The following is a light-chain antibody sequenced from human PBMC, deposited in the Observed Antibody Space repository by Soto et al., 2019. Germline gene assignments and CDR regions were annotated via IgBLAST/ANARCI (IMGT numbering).Light chain of an antibody. CDR3: QQRSNWLIT. CDR2: DAS. Sequence: EIVLTQSPATLSLSPGERATLSCRASQSVSSYLAWYQQKPGQAPRLLIYDASNRATGIPARFSGSGSGTDFTLTISRLEPEDFAVYYCQQRSNWLITFGQGTRLEI. CDR1: QSVSSY. V-gene: IGKV3-11*01. J-gene: IGKJ5*01.